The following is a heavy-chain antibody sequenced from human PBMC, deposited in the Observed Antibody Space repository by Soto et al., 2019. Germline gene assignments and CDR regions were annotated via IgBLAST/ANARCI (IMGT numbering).Heavy chain of an antibody. V-gene: IGHV3-23*01. CDR2: ISGSGIYT. Sequence: GGDLKLSCAASGFTFSNYAMSWVRQAPGKGLEWVSSISGSGIYTYYADSVKGRFTISRDNAKNSLYLQMNSLRAEDTAVYYCARSAGERPDYWGQGTLVTVSS. J-gene: IGHJ4*02. CDR3: ARSAGERPDY. CDR1: GFTFSNYA. D-gene: IGHD6-13*01.